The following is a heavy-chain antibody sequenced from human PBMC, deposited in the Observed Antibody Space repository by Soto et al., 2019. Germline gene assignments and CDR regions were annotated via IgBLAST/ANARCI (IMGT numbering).Heavy chain of an antibody. V-gene: IGHV1-18*04. D-gene: IGHD2-21*01. Sequence: SVKVSCTASVYTFTSYGITCVRQAPGQDLEWMGWISAYNGDTNYAQRLQGRVTMTTDTSRRPGYMELRSLTLDDTAVDFCARDFPAPASFWGDCWGRETRVTFS. CDR2: ISAYNGDT. J-gene: IGHJ4*02. CDR3: ARDFPAPASFWGDC. CDR1: VYTFTSYG.